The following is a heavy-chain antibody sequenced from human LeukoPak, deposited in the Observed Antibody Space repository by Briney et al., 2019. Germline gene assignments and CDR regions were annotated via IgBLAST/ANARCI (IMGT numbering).Heavy chain of an antibody. Sequence: SETLSLTCTVSGGSISSSSYYWGWLRQPPGKGLEWFGSIYYSGSTYYNPSLKSRVTISVDTSKNQFSLKLSSVTAADTAVYYCARLVLRSSGWYLDYWGQGTLVTVSS. J-gene: IGHJ4*02. CDR2: IYYSGST. D-gene: IGHD6-19*01. V-gene: IGHV4-39*07. CDR3: ARLVLRSSGWYLDY. CDR1: GGSISSSSYY.